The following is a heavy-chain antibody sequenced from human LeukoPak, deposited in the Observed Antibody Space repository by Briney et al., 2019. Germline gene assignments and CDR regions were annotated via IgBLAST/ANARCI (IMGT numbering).Heavy chain of an antibody. CDR1: GGSISSGGSS. CDR3: ARDDSSGYDHY. D-gene: IGHD3-22*01. Sequence: SQTLSLTCAVSGGSISSGGSSWSWIRQPPGKGLEWIGYIYHSGSTYYNPSLKSRVTISVDRSKNQFSLKLSSVTAADTAVYYCARDDSSGYDHYWGQGTLVTVSS. J-gene: IGHJ4*02. CDR2: IYHSGST. V-gene: IGHV4-30-2*01.